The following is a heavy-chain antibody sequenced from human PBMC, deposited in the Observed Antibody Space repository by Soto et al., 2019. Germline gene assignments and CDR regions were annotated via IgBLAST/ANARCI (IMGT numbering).Heavy chain of an antibody. D-gene: IGHD3-3*02. CDR2: ISGSGGST. Sequence: EVQPLESGGGLVQPGGSLRLSCAASRFTFSGYSMSWVRQAPGKGLEWVSGISGSGGSTYYADSVKGRFTISRDNSESTLFLQMNSLRAEDTALYYCAKSYGDTWKHYYFDYWGQGTLVTVSS. V-gene: IGHV3-23*01. J-gene: IGHJ4*02. CDR3: AKSYGDTWKHYYFDY. CDR1: RFTFSGYS.